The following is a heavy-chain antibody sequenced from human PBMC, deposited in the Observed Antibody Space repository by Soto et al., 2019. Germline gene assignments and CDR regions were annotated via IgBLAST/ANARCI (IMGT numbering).Heavy chain of an antibody. CDR2: IYYSGST. V-gene: IGHV4-59*08. CDR3: ARHNSGYDYYYYYYMDV. Sequence: SETLSLTCTVSGGSISSYYWSWIRQPPGKGLEWIGYIYYSGSTNYNPSLKSRVTISVDTTKNQFSLKLISVTAADTAVYYCARHNSGYDYYYYYYMDVWGKGTTVTVSS. CDR1: GGSISSYY. D-gene: IGHD5-12*01. J-gene: IGHJ6*03.